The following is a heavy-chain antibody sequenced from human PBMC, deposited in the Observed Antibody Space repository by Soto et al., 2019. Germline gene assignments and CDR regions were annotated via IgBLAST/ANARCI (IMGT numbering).Heavy chain of an antibody. D-gene: IGHD2-21*02. J-gene: IGHJ4*02. V-gene: IGHV3-15*01. Sequence: GGSLRLSCAASGFTFSNAWMSWVRQAPGKGLERVGRIKSKTDGGTTDYAAPVKGRFTISRDDSKNTLYLQMNSLKTEDTAVYYCTTGGAYCGGDCYSGYWGQGTLVTVSS. CDR2: IKSKTDGGTT. CDR3: TTGGAYCGGDCYSGY. CDR1: GFTFSNAW.